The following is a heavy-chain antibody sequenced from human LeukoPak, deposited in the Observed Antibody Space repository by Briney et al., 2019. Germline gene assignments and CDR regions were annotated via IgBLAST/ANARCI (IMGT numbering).Heavy chain of an antibody. D-gene: IGHD3-9*01. CDR2: IRYDGSNT. CDR3: AKSLVIKRYLDFMDV. CDR1: GFTFNNYG. J-gene: IGHJ6*03. Sequence: GGSLRLSCAASGFTFNNYGIHWVRQAPGKGLEWVAFIRYDGSNTYYLDSVQGRFTIPRDNSKNMLYLEMNSLRVEDTAMYYCAKSLVIKRYLDFMDVWGKGTTVTVSS. V-gene: IGHV3-30*02.